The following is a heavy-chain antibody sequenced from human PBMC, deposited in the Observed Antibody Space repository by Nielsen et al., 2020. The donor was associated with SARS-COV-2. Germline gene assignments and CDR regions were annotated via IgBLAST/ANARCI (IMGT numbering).Heavy chain of an antibody. Sequence: GESLKISCVGFGFTFSSYGIHWVRQAPGKGLEWVAVISLDGSENHYVDSVKGRFTISRDKFQNTMSLQMTRLRAEDTGIYYCVTMTAATEAFDYWGQGAQVSVSS. CDR1: GFTFSSYG. CDR2: ISLDGSEN. CDR3: VTMTAATEAFDY. D-gene: IGHD1-14*01. V-gene: IGHV3-30*03. J-gene: IGHJ4*02.